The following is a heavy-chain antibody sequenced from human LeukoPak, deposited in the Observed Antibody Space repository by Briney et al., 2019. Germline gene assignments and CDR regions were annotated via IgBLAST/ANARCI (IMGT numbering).Heavy chain of an antibody. CDR1: GLTFSSYG. D-gene: IGHD3-22*01. Sequence: GRSLRLSCAASGLTFSSYGMHWVRQAPGKGLECVAFISYDGSNKYYADSVKGRFTISRDISKNTLYLQMDSLRVEDTAVYYCAKGYYYDSGGRSPGDFWGQGTLVSASS. J-gene: IGHJ4*01. CDR2: ISYDGSNK. CDR3: AKGYYYDSGGRSPGDF. V-gene: IGHV3-30*18.